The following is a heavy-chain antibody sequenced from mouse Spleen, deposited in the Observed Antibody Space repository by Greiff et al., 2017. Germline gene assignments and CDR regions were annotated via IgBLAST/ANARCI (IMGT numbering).Heavy chain of an antibody. CDR2: IYPGSGST. CDR3: ARWGSNNYYAMDY. D-gene: IGHD1-1*01. V-gene: IGHV1-55*01. Sequence: VQLQQSGAELVKPGASGKMSRKASGYTFTSYWITWGKQRPGQGLEWIGDIYPGSGSTNYNEKFKSKATLTVDTSSSTAYMQLSSLTSEDSAVYYCARWGSNNYYAMDYWGQGTSVTVSS. J-gene: IGHJ4*01. CDR1: GYTFTSYW.